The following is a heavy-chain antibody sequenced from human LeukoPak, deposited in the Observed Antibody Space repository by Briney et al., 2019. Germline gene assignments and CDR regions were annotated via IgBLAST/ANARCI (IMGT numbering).Heavy chain of an antibody. D-gene: IGHD3-22*01. V-gene: IGHV4-4*07. CDR2: IYTSGST. CDR1: SDSLGNYY. J-gene: IGHJ4*02. CDR3: AREAIVGRDY. Sequence: SETLSLTCAISSDSLGNYYWSWIRQPAGKGLEWIGHIYTSGSTSYNPSLKSRVSASVDTSKNQFSLRLTSVTAADTAVYYCAREAIVGRDYWGQGTLVTVSS.